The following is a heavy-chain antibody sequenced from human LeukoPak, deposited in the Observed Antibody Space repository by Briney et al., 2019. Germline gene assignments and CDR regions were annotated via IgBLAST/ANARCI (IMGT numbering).Heavy chain of an antibody. J-gene: IGHJ4*02. D-gene: IGHD1-26*01. Sequence: SETLSLTCTVSGGSISSYDWNWIRKPARQGQERIGRIYPSGSTNYTPSLKSRVTMSVDTSKNQFSLKLSSVTAADPAVYYCARENSGSYRELDYWGQGTLVTVSS. CDR3: ARENSGSYRELDY. V-gene: IGHV4-4*07. CDR2: IYPSGST. CDR1: GGSISSYD.